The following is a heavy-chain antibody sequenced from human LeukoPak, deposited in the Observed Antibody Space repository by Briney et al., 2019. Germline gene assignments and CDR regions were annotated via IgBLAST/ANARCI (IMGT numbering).Heavy chain of an antibody. CDR2: MNPNSGNT. CDR3: AREYYDYVWGSYYYYYGMDV. CDR1: GYTFTSYD. Sequence: ASAKVSCKASGYTFTSYDINWVRQATGQGLEWMGWMNPNSGNTGYAQRFQGRVTMTRNTSISTAYMELSSLRSEDTAVYYCAREYYDYVWGSYYYYYGMDVWGQGTTVTVSS. V-gene: IGHV1-8*01. J-gene: IGHJ6*02. D-gene: IGHD3-16*01.